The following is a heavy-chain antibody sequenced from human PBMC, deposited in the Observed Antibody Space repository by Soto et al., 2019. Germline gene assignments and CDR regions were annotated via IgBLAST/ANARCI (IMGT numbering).Heavy chain of an antibody. CDR2: ISGSGGST. J-gene: IGHJ5*02. CDR1: GFTFSSYA. D-gene: IGHD1-20*01. V-gene: IGHV3-23*01. CDR3: AKDRYNWNNNWFDP. Sequence: GGSLRLSCAASGFTFSSYAMSWARQAPGKGLEWVSAISGSGGSTYYADSVKGRFTISRDNSKNTLYLQMNSLRAEDTAVYYCAKDRYNWNNNWFDPWGQGTLVTVPQ.